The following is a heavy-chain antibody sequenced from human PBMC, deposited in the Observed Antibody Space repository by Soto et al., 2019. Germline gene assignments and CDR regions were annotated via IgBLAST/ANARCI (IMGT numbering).Heavy chain of an antibody. J-gene: IGHJ4*02. CDR1: GFSLTTSGLG. D-gene: IGHD3-3*02. V-gene: IGHV2-5*02. CDR2: IFWDDDK. CDR3: AHSTQISSPWGYDY. Sequence: SGPTLVNPTQTLTLTCTFSGFSLTTSGLGVGWIRQRPGTALELLALIFWDDDKRYSPSLKSRLTITKDTSKNQVVLIMTKMDTVDTATYYCAHSTQISSPWGYDYCGQGTLVTVSS.